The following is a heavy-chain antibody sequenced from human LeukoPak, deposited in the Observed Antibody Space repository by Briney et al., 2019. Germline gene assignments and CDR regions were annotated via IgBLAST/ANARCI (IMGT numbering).Heavy chain of an antibody. CDR3: AKDSLNRGRIAAAGGGYYFYGMDV. V-gene: IGHV3-23*01. CDR2: ISGSGGST. Sequence: PGRSLRLSCAASGFTFSSYAMSWVRQAPGKGLEWVSAISGSGGSTYYADSVKGRFTISRDNSKNTLYLQMNSLRAEDTAVYYCAKDSLNRGRIAAAGGGYYFYGMDVWGQGTTVTVSS. D-gene: IGHD6-13*01. CDR1: GFTFSSYA. J-gene: IGHJ6*02.